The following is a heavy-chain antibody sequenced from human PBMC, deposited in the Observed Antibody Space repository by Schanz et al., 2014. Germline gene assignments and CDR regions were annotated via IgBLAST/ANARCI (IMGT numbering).Heavy chain of an antibody. CDR3: VRELSGGTFDY. Sequence: QVQLVQSGAEVKTPGASVKVSCKASGYTFTGYYIHWVRQAPGQGLEFMGWINPNSGDTEYGQQFEGRVTLTRDTSSTTAYMELNSLRSDDTAVYYCVRELSGGTFDYWGQGALVTVSS. J-gene: IGHJ4*02. V-gene: IGHV1-2*02. D-gene: IGHD1-1*01. CDR2: INPNSGDT. CDR1: GYTFTGYY.